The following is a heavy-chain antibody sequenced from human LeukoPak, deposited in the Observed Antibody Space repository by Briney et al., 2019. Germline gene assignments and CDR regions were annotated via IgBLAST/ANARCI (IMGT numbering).Heavy chain of an antibody. CDR1: GYTLTELS. D-gene: IGHD3-22*01. Sequence: ASVKVSCKVSGYTLTELSMHWVRQALGKGLEWMGGFDPEDGETIYAQKFQGRVTMTEDTSTDTAYMELSSLRSEDTAVYYCAAPTSYYYDSSGYYPDAFDIWGQGTMVTVSS. CDR2: FDPEDGET. V-gene: IGHV1-24*01. CDR3: AAPTSYYYDSSGYYPDAFDI. J-gene: IGHJ3*02.